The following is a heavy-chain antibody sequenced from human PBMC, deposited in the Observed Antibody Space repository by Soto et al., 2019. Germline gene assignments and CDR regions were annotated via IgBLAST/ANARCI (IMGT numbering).Heavy chain of an antibody. J-gene: IGHJ4*02. Sequence: GGSLRLSCAASGFTFSSNAMSWVRQAPGKGLEWVSAISGSGGSTYYADSVKGRFTISRDNSKNTLYLQMNSLRAEDTAVYYCAKDPYGQQLAFDYWGQGTLVTVSS. CDR1: GFTFSSNA. V-gene: IGHV3-23*01. D-gene: IGHD6-13*01. CDR3: AKDPYGQQLAFDY. CDR2: ISGSGGST.